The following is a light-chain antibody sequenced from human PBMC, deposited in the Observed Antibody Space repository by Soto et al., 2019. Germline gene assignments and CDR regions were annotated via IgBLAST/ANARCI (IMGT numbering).Light chain of an antibody. V-gene: IGKV3-20*01. Sequence: EIVLTQSPGTLSLSPGKRATLSCRASQSFSNNYLAWYQQKPGQAPRLLIYGASSRATGIPDRFTGSGSGTDFTLTISRLEPEDFAVYYCQQYRDSRTFGQGTKVDIK. CDR3: QQYRDSRT. CDR2: GAS. CDR1: QSFSNNY. J-gene: IGKJ1*01.